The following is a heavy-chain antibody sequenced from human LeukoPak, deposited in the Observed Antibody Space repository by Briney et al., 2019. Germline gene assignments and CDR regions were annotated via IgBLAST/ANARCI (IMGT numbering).Heavy chain of an antibody. Sequence: SETLSLTCTVSGGSISSSSYYWGWIRQPPGKGLEWIGSIYYSGSTYYNPSLKSRVTISVDTAKNQFSLKLSSVTAADTAVYYCARAIAVAGTRRTYYFDYWGQGTLVTVSS. V-gene: IGHV4-39*07. D-gene: IGHD6-19*01. CDR2: IYYSGST. J-gene: IGHJ4*02. CDR3: ARAIAVAGTRRTYYFDY. CDR1: GGSISSSSYY.